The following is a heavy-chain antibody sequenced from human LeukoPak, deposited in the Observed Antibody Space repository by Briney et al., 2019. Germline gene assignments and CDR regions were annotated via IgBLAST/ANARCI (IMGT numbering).Heavy chain of an antibody. CDR1: GYTFTNYY. D-gene: IGHD6-13*01. CDR2: INSSGGST. V-gene: IGHV1-46*03. CDR3: ARGRYTSTY. Sequence: GASVKLSCKASGYTFTNYYMHWVRRAPGQGLEWMGIINSSGGSTTYAQNFQGRVTMTRDTSTSTVYMELSSLRSEDTAVYYCARGRYTSTYWGQGTLVTVSS. J-gene: IGHJ4*02.